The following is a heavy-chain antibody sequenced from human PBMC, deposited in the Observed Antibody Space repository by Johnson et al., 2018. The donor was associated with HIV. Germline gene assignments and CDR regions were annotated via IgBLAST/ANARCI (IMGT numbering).Heavy chain of an antibody. D-gene: IGHD1-26*01. CDR1: GFTFSSYW. Sequence: MQLVESGGGLVQPGGSLRLSCAASGFTFSSYWMTWVRQAPGKGLEWVASIKQGGSETYYVDSVRGRFTISRDNAKNSLYLQMNSLRAEDTALYYCVREGYGSYSASDAFDIWGQGTMVTVSS. CDR3: VREGYGSYSASDAFDI. J-gene: IGHJ3*02. V-gene: IGHV3-7*03. CDR2: IKQGGSET.